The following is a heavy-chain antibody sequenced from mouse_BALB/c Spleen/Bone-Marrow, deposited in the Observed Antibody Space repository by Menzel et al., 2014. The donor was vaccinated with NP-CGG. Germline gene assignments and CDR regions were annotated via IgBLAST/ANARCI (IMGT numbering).Heavy chain of an antibody. CDR2: IYWDDDK. V-gene: IGHV8-12*01. J-gene: IGHJ3*01. D-gene: IGHD1-1*01. CDR1: GFSLNTSNMG. Sequence: QVTLKESGPGILQPSQTLSLTCSFSGFSLNTSNMGVSWIRQPSGKGLEWLSHIYWDDDKRYNPSLKSRLTISKDTSSNQVFLKIISVDTADTATYYCARGYGSSLGFAYWGQGTLVTVSA. CDR3: ARGYGSSLGFAY.